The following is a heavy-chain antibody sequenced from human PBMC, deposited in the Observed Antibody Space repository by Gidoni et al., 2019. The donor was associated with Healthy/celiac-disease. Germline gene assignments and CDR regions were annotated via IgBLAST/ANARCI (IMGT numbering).Heavy chain of an antibody. CDR1: GYTFTGYY. CDR3: ASLPIVVVPAAPSRFGFDP. V-gene: IGHV1-2*02. J-gene: IGHJ5*02. CDR2: INPNSGGT. D-gene: IGHD2-2*01. Sequence: QVQLVQSGAEVKKPGASVKVSCKASGYTFTGYYMHWVRQAPGQGLEWMGWINPNSGGTNYAQKFQGRVTMTRDTSISTAYMELSRLRSDDTAVYYCASLPIVVVPAAPSRFGFDPWGQGTLVTVSS.